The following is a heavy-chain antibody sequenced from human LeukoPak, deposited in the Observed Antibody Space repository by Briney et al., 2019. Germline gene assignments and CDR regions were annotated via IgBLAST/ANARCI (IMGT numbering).Heavy chain of an antibody. V-gene: IGHV3-21*01. D-gene: IGHD2-2*02. J-gene: IGHJ5*02. CDR1: GFTFSSYS. CDR2: ISSSSSYI. Sequence: GGSLRLSCAASGFTFSSYSMNWVRQAPGKGLEWVSSISSSSSYIYYADSVKGRFTISRDNAKNSLYLQMNSLRAEDTAVYYCARSYCSSTSCYTVGWFDPWGQGTLVTVSS. CDR3: ARSYCSSTSCYTVGWFDP.